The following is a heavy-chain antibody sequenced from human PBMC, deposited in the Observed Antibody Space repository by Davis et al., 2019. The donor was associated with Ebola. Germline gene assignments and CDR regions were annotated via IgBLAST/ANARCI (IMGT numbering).Heavy chain of an antibody. CDR2: ISGGGGST. CDR1: GFTFSSYG. CDR3: AKARGYGGYDIGGYFDY. J-gene: IGHJ4*02. V-gene: IGHV3-23*01. Sequence: GESLKISCAASGFTFSSYGMHWARQAPGKGLEWVSTISGGGGSTYYADSAKGRFTISRDNSKNTLYLRMNSLGAEDTAVYYCAKARGYGGYDIGGYFDYWGQGTLVTVSS. D-gene: IGHD5-12*01.